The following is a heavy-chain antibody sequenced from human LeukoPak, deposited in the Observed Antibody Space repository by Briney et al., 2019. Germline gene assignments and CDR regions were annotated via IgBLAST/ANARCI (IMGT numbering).Heavy chain of an antibody. CDR2: ISSSSSTI. CDR1: GFTLSSYS. V-gene: IGHV3-48*01. CDR3: GRDPEGILLDTIVVVPAAQEGFDY. Sequence: PAGSLRLACAASGFTLSSYSMNWVRQAPGKGLEWVSYISSSSSTIYYADSVKGRFTISRDNAKNSLYLQMNSLRAEDTAVYYLGRDPEGILLDTIVVVPAAQEGFDYWGQGTRVTVSS. J-gene: IGHJ4*02. D-gene: IGHD2-2*01.